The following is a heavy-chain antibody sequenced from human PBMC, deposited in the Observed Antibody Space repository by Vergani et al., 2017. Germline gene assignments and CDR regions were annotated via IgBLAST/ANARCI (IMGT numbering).Heavy chain of an antibody. D-gene: IGHD3-22*01. J-gene: IGHJ4*02. CDR1: GFTFDDYA. V-gene: IGHV3-43D*03. CDR2: ISWDGGST. Sequence: EVQLVESGGVVVQPGGSLRLSCAASGFTFDDYAMHWVRQAQGKGLEWVSLISWDGGSTYYADSVKGRFTISRDNSKNSLYLQMNSLRAEDTALYYCAKGEDSSGLLDYWGQGTLVTVSS. CDR3: AKGEDSSGLLDY.